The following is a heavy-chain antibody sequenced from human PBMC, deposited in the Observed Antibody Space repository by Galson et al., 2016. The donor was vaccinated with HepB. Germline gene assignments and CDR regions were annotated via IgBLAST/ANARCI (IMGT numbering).Heavy chain of an antibody. Sequence: SLRLSCAASGFTFSRYSMHWVRQVPGQGLVWVSQINDDGSLTFYADSVKGRFTISRDNAQKTLYLQMNSLRAEDTAVYYCASGTMPSPGIDSWGQGTLVTVSS. CDR3: ASGTMPSPGIDS. V-gene: IGHV3-74*01. CDR1: GFTFSRYS. J-gene: IGHJ4*02. D-gene: IGHD1/OR15-1a*01. CDR2: INDDGSLT.